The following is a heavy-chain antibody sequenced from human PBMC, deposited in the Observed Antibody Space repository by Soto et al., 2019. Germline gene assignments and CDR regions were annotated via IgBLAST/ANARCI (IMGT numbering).Heavy chain of an antibody. CDR3: ARGAVRGVINHYYYGPRSEVSMDV. Sequence: QVQLVQSGAEVKKPGSSVKVCCKASGGTFSSYAISWVRQAPGQGLEWMGGIIPIFGTANYAQKFQGRVTITADESTSTAYMELSSLRSEDTAVYYCARGAVRGVINHYYYGPRSEVSMDVWGQGTTVTVSS. D-gene: IGHD3-10*01. CDR1: GGTFSSYA. V-gene: IGHV1-69*01. CDR2: IIPIFGTA. J-gene: IGHJ6*02.